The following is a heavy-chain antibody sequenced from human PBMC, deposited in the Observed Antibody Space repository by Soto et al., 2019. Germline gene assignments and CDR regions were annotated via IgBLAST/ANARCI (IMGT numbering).Heavy chain of an antibody. J-gene: IGHJ4*02. CDR1: GFTFTSYS. CDR2: ITSKSTTI. D-gene: IGHD1-26*01. Sequence: GGSLRLSCAASGFTFTSYSMNWVRQAPGQGLEWVSYITSKSTTIKYADSVKGRFTVSRDNAKNIVFLHVNGLTDEDTAVYYCARGGAMGVDYWGQGTLVTVSS. CDR3: ARGGAMGVDY. V-gene: IGHV3-48*02.